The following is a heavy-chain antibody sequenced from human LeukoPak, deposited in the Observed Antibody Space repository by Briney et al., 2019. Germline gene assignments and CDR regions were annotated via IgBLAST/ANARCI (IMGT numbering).Heavy chain of an antibody. Sequence: SETLSLTCTVSGGSISSYYWSWIRQPPGKGLEWIGYIYYSGSTNYNPSLKSRVTISVDTSKNQFSLKLSSVTAADTAVYYCARARALYGSGLFDYWGQGTLVTVSS. CDR2: IYYSGST. CDR3: ARARALYGSGLFDY. V-gene: IGHV4-59*01. CDR1: GGSISSYY. J-gene: IGHJ4*02. D-gene: IGHD3-10*01.